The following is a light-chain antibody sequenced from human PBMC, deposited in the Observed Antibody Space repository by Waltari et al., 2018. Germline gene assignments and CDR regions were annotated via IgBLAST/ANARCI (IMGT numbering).Light chain of an antibody. CDR3: CSSPESSTSWV. CDR2: EVS. V-gene: IGLV2-23*02. Sequence: QSALTQPASVSGSPGQSITISCTGLRSDLGSYHLVSWFQQHPDKAPKPLIYEVSKRPSGVSNRFSGSAAGNTAYLTISGLQAEDEADYYCCSSPESSTSWVFGGGTKLTVL. J-gene: IGLJ3*02. CDR1: RSDLGSYHL.